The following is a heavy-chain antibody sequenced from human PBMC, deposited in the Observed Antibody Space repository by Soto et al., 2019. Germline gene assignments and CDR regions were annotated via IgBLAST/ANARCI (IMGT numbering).Heavy chain of an antibody. CDR3: AISQDRGGRTTFIY. CDR2: INWKSDI. CDR1: GFTFDDNA. V-gene: IGHV3-9*01. J-gene: IGHJ4*02. D-gene: IGHD3-16*01. Sequence: GGSLRLSCAVSGFTFDDNAMHWVRQAPGKGLEWVSGINWKSDIGYADSVKGRFTISRDNAENSPYLQMNSLRAEDTALYYCAISQDRGGRTTFIYWGQGTQVTVSS.